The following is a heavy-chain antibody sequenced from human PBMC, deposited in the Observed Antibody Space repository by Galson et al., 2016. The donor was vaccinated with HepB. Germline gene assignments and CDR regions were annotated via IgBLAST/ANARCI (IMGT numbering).Heavy chain of an antibody. J-gene: IGHJ4*02. Sequence: SLRLSCAASGFSFSDYGIHWVRQAPGKGLEWLSLISYDGRDKYYADSVKGRFTVSRDNSKNTLYLQINSLRAEDTAVYYCAKIPGCYTLVTHKGVFDNWGQGTLVTVSS. V-gene: IGHV3-30*18. CDR1: GFSFSDYG. D-gene: IGHD5-18*01. CDR2: ISYDGRDK. CDR3: AKIPGCYTLVTHKGVFDN.